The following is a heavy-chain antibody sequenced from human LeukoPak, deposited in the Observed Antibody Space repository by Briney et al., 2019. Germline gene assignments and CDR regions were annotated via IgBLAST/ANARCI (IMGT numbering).Heavy chain of an antibody. CDR1: GGSFSGYY. Sequence: SETLSLTCAVYGGSFSGYYWSWIRQPPGKGLEWIGEINHSGSTNYNPSLKSRVTISVDTSKNQFSLKLSSVTAADTAVYYCARGNGGYYDSSGNFDYWAREPWSPSPQ. J-gene: IGHJ4*02. V-gene: IGHV4-34*01. D-gene: IGHD3-22*01. CDR2: INHSGST. CDR3: ARGNGGYYDSSGNFDY.